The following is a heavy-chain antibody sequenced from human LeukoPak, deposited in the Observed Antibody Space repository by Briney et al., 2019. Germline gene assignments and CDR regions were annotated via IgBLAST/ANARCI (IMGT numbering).Heavy chain of an antibody. CDR1: GGSISSYY. D-gene: IGHD6-19*01. V-gene: IGHV4-4*07. CDR2: IYTSGST. J-gene: IGHJ4*02. Sequence: NASETLSLTCTVSGGSISSYYWSWIRQPAGKGLEWIGRIYTSGSTNYNPSLKSRVTMSVDTSKNQFSLKLSSVTAADTAVYYCARDRTIAVAGTLDYWGQGALVTVSS. CDR3: ARDRTIAVAGTLDY.